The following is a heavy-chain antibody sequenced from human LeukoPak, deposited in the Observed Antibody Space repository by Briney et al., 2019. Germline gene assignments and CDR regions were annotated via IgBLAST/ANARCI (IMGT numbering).Heavy chain of an antibody. J-gene: IGHJ4*02. CDR1: GDSISNYY. D-gene: IGHD6-19*01. V-gene: IGHV4-59*12. CDR3: AVSRSGWLPFDY. Sequence: SETLSLTCSVSGDSISNYYWSWIRQPPGKGLEWIGYISYSGSTNYNPSLKSRVTISVDTSKNQFSLKLSSVTAADTAVYYCAVSRSGWLPFDYWGQGTLVTVSS. CDR2: ISYSGST.